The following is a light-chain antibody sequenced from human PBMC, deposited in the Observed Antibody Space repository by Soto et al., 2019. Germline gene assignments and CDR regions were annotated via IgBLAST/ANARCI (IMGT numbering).Light chain of an antibody. CDR1: SHDVGGYNY. CDR2: DVS. J-gene: IGLJ2*01. CDR3: SSYTSSSTVV. V-gene: IGLV2-14*01. Sequence: QSVLTQPASVSGSPGHSIAISCTGTSHDVGGYNYVSWYQQHPGKAPKLMIYDVSARPSGVSNRFSGSKSDNTASLTISGLQAEDEADYYCSSYTSSSTVVFGGGTKLTVL.